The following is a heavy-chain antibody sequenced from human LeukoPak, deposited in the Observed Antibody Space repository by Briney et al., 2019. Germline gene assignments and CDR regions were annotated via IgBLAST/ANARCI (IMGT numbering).Heavy chain of an antibody. CDR2: IRYDGSNK. Sequence: GGSLRLSCAASGFTFSNYGMHWVRQAPGKGLEWVAFIRYDGSNKYYADSVKGRFTISRDNSKNTLYLQMNSLRAEDTAVYYCAKDGYYYSSGSYCNRLHYWGQGTLVTVSS. CDR1: GFTFSNYG. D-gene: IGHD3-10*01. V-gene: IGHV3-30*02. J-gene: IGHJ4*02. CDR3: AKDGYYYSSGSYCNRLHY.